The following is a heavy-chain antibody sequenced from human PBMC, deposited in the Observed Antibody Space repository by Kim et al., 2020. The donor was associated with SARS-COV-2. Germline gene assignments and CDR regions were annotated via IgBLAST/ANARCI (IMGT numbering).Heavy chain of an antibody. CDR3: AKDPNLSGHTVTLYYFDY. CDR2: ISGSGGST. D-gene: IGHD4-17*01. V-gene: IGHV3-23*01. Sequence: GGSLRLSCAASGFTFSSYAMSWVRQAPGKGLEWVSAISGSGGSTYYADSVKGRFTISRDNSKNTLYLQMNSLRAEDTAVYYCAKDPNLSGHTVTLYYFDYWGQGTLVTVSS. CDR1: GFTFSSYA. J-gene: IGHJ4*02.